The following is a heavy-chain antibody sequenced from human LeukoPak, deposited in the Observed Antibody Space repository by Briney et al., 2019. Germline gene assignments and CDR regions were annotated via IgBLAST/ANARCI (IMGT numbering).Heavy chain of an antibody. CDR1: GGSISSSSYY. CDR3: ARLVFGQYQLLIHAFDI. V-gene: IGHV4-39*01. Sequence: SETLSLTCTVSGGSISSSSYYWGWIRQPPGKGLEWIGSIYYSRSTYYNPSLKSRVTISVDTSKNQFSLKLSSVTAADTAVYYCARLVFGQYQLLIHAFDIWGQGTMVTVSS. J-gene: IGHJ3*02. CDR2: IYYSRST. D-gene: IGHD2-2*01.